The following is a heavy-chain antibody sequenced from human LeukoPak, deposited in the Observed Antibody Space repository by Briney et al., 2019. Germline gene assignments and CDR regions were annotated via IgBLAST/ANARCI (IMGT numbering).Heavy chain of an antibody. J-gene: IGHJ4*02. D-gene: IGHD3-22*01. CDR1: GYTFTSSG. CDR3: ARTFPTPYYYDSRGYPRPFDY. CDR2: ISAYSGNT. V-gene: IGHV1-18*01. Sequence: ASVKVSCKASGYTFTSSGIGWVRQAPGQGLEWMGWISAYSGNTNYAQKLQGRVTMTTDTSTSTAYMELRSLRSDDTAVYYCARTFPTPYYYDSRGYPRPFDYWGQGTLVTVSS.